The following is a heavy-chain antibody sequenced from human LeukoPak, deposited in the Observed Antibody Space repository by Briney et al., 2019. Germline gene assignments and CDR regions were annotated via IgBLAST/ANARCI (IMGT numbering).Heavy chain of an antibody. CDR3: AYSGSSEGAFDI. J-gene: IGHJ3*02. CDR2: ISTSRTM. V-gene: IGHV3-48*01. D-gene: IGHD1-26*01. CDR1: GFTFSSFS. Sequence: PGGSLRLSCAASGFTFSSFSVNWVRQAPGKGLEWLSYISTSRTMYYADSVKGRFTISRDNSKNTLYLQMNSLRAEDTAVYYCAYSGSSEGAFDIWGQGTMVTVSS.